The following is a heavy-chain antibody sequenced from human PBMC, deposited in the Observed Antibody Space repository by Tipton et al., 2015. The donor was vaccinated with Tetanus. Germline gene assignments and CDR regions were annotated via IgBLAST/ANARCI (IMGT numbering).Heavy chain of an antibody. V-gene: IGHV4-34*01. CDR2: ISHSGSS. CDR3: ARSADNWFDP. CDR1: GGSFSLYY. J-gene: IGHJ5*02. Sequence: TLSLTCTVSGGSFSLYYWNWVRQSPGKGLEWIGEISHSGSSSYSPSLKSRVTISVDTSKNQFSLRLRSVTAADTAVYYCARSADNWFDPWGQGTLVTVSS.